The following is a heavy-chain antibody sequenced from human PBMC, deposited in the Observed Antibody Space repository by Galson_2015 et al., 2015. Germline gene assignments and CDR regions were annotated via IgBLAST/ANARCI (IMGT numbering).Heavy chain of an antibody. CDR1: GFTFSSYE. CDR2: ISSSGSTI. Sequence: SLRLSCAASGFTFSSYEMNWVRQAPGRGLEWVSYISSSGSTIYYADSVKGRFTISRDNAKNSLYLQMNSLRAEDTAVYYCARDNRQWLVSGWWFDPWGQGTLVTVSS. J-gene: IGHJ5*02. CDR3: ARDNRQWLVSGWWFDP. V-gene: IGHV3-48*03. D-gene: IGHD6-19*01.